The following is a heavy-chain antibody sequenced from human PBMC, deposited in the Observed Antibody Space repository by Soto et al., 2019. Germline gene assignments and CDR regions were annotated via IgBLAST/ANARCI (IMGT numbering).Heavy chain of an antibody. CDR1: GYTFTSYA. Sequence: ASVQVSCKASGYTFTSYAVHWVRQAPGQRLEWMGWINTGNGNIKYSQKFQGRVTITRDTSASTASMELSSLRSEATAVYHWAREHSSRWCYSYWGDGTLVTVAS. CDR3: AREHSSRWCYSY. V-gene: IGHV1-3*04. D-gene: IGHD6-13*01. J-gene: IGHJ4*03. CDR2: INTGNGNI.